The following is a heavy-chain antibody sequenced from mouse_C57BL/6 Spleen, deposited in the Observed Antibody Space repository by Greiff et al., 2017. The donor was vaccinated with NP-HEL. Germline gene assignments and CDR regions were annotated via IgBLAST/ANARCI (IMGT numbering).Heavy chain of an antibody. D-gene: IGHD1-1*01. CDR1: GYAFSSSW. CDR3: VMDYYGSSLDY. J-gene: IGHJ2*01. CDR2: IYPGDGDT. Sequence: QVQLQQSGPELVKPGASVKISCKASGYAFSSSWMNWVKQRPGKGLEWIGRIYPGDGDTNYNVKFKGKATLTADKSSSTAYLQLSSLTSEDSAVYFCVMDYYGSSLDYWGQGTTLTVSS. V-gene: IGHV1-82*01.